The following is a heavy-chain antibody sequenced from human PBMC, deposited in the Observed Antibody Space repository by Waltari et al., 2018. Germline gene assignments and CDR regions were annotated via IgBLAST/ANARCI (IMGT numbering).Heavy chain of an antibody. D-gene: IGHD2-15*01. J-gene: IGHJ6*02. Sequence: EVQLLESGGGLVQPGGSLRLSCSASGFTFSSYALIWVRPAPGKGLEWVSAISGSGGSTYYADSVKGRFTISRDNSKNTLYLQMNSLRAEDTAVYYCAKGTVAATPDFLYYYGMDVWGQGTTVTVSS. V-gene: IGHV3-23*01. CDR1: GFTFSSYA. CDR3: AKGTVAATPDFLYYYGMDV. CDR2: ISGSGGST.